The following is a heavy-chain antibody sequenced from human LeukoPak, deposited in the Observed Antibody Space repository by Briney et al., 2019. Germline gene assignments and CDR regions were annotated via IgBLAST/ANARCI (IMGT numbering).Heavy chain of an antibody. CDR1: GFTFSSYA. V-gene: IGHV3-23*01. CDR2: ISGSGDIT. J-gene: IGHJ4*02. D-gene: IGHD1-14*01. CDR3: VKPQPGGGFDY. Sequence: PGGSLRLSCAASGFTFSSYAMSWVRQAPGKGLEWVSVISGSGDITYYADSVKGRFTISRDNSKNTLYLQMSSLRAEDTAVYYCVKPQPGGGFDYWGQGTLVTVSS.